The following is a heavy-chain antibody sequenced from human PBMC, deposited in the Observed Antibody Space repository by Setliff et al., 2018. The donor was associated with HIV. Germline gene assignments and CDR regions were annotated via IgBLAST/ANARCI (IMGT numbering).Heavy chain of an antibody. Sequence: SETLSLTCIVSGGSISSSSYYWGWIRQPPGKGLEWIGTVYYSGSTYYNPSLKRRVTISVDTSENQFSLKQSSVTAADTAVYYCARDGYSSSRYVISGSFNYWGQGILVTVSS. V-gene: IGHV4-39*07. CDR1: GGSISSSSYY. CDR3: ARDGYSSSRYVISGSFNY. D-gene: IGHD6-13*01. CDR2: VYYSGST. J-gene: IGHJ4*02.